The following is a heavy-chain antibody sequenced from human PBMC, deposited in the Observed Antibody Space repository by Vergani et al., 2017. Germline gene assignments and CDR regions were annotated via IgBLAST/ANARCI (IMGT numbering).Heavy chain of an antibody. D-gene: IGHD1-14*01. CDR3: ARDLRLLYNRFDP. V-gene: IGHV3-33*01. CDR2: TWYDGNNK. CDR1: GFTFNQYG. J-gene: IGHJ5*02. Sequence: QVQLVESGGGVVQPGRSLRLSCAASGFTFNQYGMHWVRQAPGKGLEWVAVTWYDGNNKQYADSVKGRFTISRDNSKITMYLQMNSLRDEDTGVYDCARDLRLLYNRFDPWGQGTLVTVSS.